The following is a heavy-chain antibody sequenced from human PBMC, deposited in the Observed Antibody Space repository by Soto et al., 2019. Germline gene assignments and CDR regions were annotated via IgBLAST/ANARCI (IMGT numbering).Heavy chain of an antibody. CDR3: ARDNDRLQLGGNYYYFLDV. Sequence: GGTFSSSAISWLRQAPGQGLEWMGGIIPLFRTPDYAQKFQGRVTIAADESTSTAYMELSSLRSEDTAVYYCARDNDRLQLGGNYYYFLDVWGQGTTITVSS. D-gene: IGHD4-4*01. CDR1: GGTFSSSA. CDR2: IIPLFRTP. J-gene: IGHJ6*02. V-gene: IGHV1-69*01.